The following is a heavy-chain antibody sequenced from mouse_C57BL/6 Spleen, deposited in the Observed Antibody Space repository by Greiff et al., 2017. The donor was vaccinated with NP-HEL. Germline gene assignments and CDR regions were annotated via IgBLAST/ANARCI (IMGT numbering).Heavy chain of an antibody. V-gene: IGHV5-12*01. D-gene: IGHD1-1*02. Sequence: EVMLVESGGGLVQPGGSLKLSCAASGSPFSDYYMYWVRQTPERRLEWVAYISNGCGSTYYPDPVKGRFTISRDNAKNTLYLQMSRLQSEDTAMYYCARLWSHYFDYWGQGTTLTVSS. CDR3: ARLWSHYFDY. CDR2: ISNGCGST. J-gene: IGHJ2*01. CDR1: GSPFSDYY.